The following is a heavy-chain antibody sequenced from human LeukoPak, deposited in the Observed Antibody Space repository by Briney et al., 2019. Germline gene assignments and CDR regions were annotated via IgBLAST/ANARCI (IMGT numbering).Heavy chain of an antibody. CDR2: IRYDGSNK. D-gene: IGHD6-19*01. V-gene: IGHV3-30*02. CDR3: ARGGKIALAGTRSPQYFQH. Sequence: GGSLRLSCAASGFTFNNYGMHWVRPAPGKGLEWVAFIRYDGSNKYYADSVKGRFTISRDNSKNTLYLQMNSLRAEDTAVYYCARGGKIALAGTRSPQYFQHWGQGTLVTVSS. J-gene: IGHJ1*01. CDR1: GFTFNNYG.